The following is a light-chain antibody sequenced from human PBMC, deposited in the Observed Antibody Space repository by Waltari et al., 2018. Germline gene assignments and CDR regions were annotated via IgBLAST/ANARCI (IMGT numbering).Light chain of an antibody. Sequence: QSVLTQPPSVSGAPGQRVTISCTGSSSNIGAGYDVHWYQQPPGTAPQLLIYDNNHPPSGVPYRFSCSKSGTSASPAIPGLQAEDGADYHFQSYDSSLRGPVVFGGGTKLTVL. J-gene: IGLJ2*01. CDR1: SSNIGAGYD. CDR3: QSYDSSLRGPVV. V-gene: IGLV1-40*01. CDR2: DNN.